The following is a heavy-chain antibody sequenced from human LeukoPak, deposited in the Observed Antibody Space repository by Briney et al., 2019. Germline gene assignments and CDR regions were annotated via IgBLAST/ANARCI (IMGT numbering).Heavy chain of an antibody. J-gene: IGHJ6*03. CDR2: IYYSART. CDR1: GGSISSSNYY. Sequence: PSETLSLTCTVSGGSISSSNYYWGWIRQPPGKGLECIGSIYYSARTYYNPSLKSRVTISVDTSKNQFSLKLSSVTAADTAVYYCARGNYGDYGLAYYYYYYMDAWGKGTTVTVSS. CDR3: ARGNYGDYGLAYYYYYYMDA. D-gene: IGHD4-17*01. V-gene: IGHV4-39*07.